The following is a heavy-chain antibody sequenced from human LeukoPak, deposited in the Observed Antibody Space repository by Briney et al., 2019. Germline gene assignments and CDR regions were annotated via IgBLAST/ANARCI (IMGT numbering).Heavy chain of an antibody. D-gene: IGHD3-22*01. Sequence: ASVKVSCKASGYTFTSYYMHWVRQAPGQGLEWMGIINPSGGSTSYAQKFQGRVTMTMDTSTSTVYMELSSLRSEDTAVYYCARGWYYDRPGSNWFDPWGQGTLVTVSS. CDR1: GYTFTSYY. CDR3: ARGWYYDRPGSNWFDP. V-gene: IGHV1-46*01. J-gene: IGHJ5*02. CDR2: INPSGGST.